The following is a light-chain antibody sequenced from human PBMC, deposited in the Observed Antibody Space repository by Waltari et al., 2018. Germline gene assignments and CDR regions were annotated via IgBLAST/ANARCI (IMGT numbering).Light chain of an antibody. CDR2: DTS. J-gene: IGKJ4*01. V-gene: IGKV3-15*01. CDR3: QQYNFWPT. CDR1: QCVSSY. Sequence: TVMTQSPATLSVSPGERATLSCRASQCVSSYLAWYRQRPGQAPRLLIYDTSTRARGVPARFSGSGAGTEFTLTISSLQSEDFAVYYCQQYNFWPTFGGGTKVEIK.